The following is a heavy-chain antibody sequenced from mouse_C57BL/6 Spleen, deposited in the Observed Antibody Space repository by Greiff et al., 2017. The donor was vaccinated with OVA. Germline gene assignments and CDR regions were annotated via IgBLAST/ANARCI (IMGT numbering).Heavy chain of an antibody. V-gene: IGHV1-59*01. CDR1: GYTFTSYW. CDR3: ARGGAQDY. J-gene: IGHJ2*01. D-gene: IGHD3-2*02. Sequence: QVHVKQPGAELVRPGTSVKLSCKASGYTFTSYWMHWVKQSPGQGLEWIGVIDPSDSYTNYNQKFKGKATFTVDTSSSTAYMQLSSLTSEDSAVYYCARGGAQDYWGQGTTLTVSS. CDR2: IDPSDSYT.